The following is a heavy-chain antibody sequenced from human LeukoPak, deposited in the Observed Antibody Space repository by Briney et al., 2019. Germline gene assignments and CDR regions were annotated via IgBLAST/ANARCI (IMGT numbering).Heavy chain of an antibody. CDR1: GGSIRSSSYY. CDR2: IYYSDNT. V-gene: IGHV4-39*01. CDR3: ARRTSGGGLFDY. D-gene: IGHD3-10*01. J-gene: IGHJ4*02. Sequence: SETLSLTCTVSGGSIRSSSYYWGWIRQPPGKGLEWIGSIYYSDNTYYNPSLKSRVTISVDTSKNQFSLRLSSVIAADTAVYYCARRTSGGGLFDYWGQGTLVTVSS.